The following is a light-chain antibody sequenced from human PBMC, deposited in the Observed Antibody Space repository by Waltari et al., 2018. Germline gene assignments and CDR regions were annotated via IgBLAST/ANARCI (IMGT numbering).Light chain of an antibody. CDR1: SRDVATYKY. CDR3: ASYTTSTTWV. J-gene: IGLJ3*02. CDR2: EVS. V-gene: IGLV2-14*01. Sequence: QSALTQPASVSGSPGQSVTISCTGSSRDVATYKYVSWYQQHPGKVPKHRIYEVSNRHSGVSNRLSGSKSGNTASLTISGLQAEDEADYYCASYTTSTTWVFGGGTKLTVL.